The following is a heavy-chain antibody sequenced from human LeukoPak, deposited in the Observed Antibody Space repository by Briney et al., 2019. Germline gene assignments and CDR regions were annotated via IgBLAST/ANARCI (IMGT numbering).Heavy chain of an antibody. Sequence: ASVKVSCKASGYTFTGYYMHWVRQAPGQGLEWMGWINPNSGGTNYAQKFQGRVTMTRDTSISTAYMELSRLRSDDTAVYYCARGENIVVVPAVSGYWGQGTLVTVSS. CDR1: GYTFTGYY. CDR2: INPNSGGT. V-gene: IGHV1-2*02. J-gene: IGHJ4*02. D-gene: IGHD2-2*01. CDR3: ARGENIVVVPAVSGY.